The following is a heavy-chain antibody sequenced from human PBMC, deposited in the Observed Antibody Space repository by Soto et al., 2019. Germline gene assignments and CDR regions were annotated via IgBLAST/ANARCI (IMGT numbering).Heavy chain of an antibody. J-gene: IGHJ3*02. D-gene: IGHD3-22*01. CDR3: TTDLEYDTMIVVDAFDI. CDR2: IKSKTDGGTT. V-gene: IGHV3-15*01. Sequence: EVQLVESGGGLVKPGGSLRLSCAASGFTFSNAWMSWVRQAPGKGLEWVGRIKSKTDGGTTGYAAPVKGRFTISRDXSXTXXYLQMNSLKTDDTAVYYCTTDLEYDTMIVVDAFDIWGQGTMVTVSS. CDR1: GFTFSNAW.